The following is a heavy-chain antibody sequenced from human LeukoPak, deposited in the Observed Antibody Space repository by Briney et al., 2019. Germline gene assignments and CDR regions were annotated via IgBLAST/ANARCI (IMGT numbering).Heavy chain of an antibody. V-gene: IGHV4-34*01. Sequence: PSETLSLTCAVYGGSFSGYYWSWIRQPPGKGLEWTGEINHSGSTNYNPSLKSQVTISVDTSKNQFSLKLSSVTAADTAVYYCARRGPQIVVLAATDSPYGMDVWGQGTTVTVSS. CDR1: GGSFSGYY. D-gene: IGHD2-2*01. CDR2: INHSGST. CDR3: ARRGPQIVVLAATDSPYGMDV. J-gene: IGHJ6*02.